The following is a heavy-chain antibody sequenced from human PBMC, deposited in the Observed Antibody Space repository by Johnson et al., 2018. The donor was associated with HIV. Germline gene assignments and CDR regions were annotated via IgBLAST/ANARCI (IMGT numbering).Heavy chain of an antibody. CDR3: AKDMGVTHAFDI. CDR1: GFIVSSNY. CDR2: VYSDGIT. D-gene: IGHD3-16*01. Sequence: VQLVESGGGLIQPGGSLRLSCAASGFIVSSNYMSWVRQAPGKGLEWVSVVYSDGITFYADSVKGRFTISRDNSKNTLYLQMNSLRAEDTALYYCAKDMGVTHAFDIWGQGTMVTVSS. J-gene: IGHJ3*02. V-gene: IGHV3-53*01.